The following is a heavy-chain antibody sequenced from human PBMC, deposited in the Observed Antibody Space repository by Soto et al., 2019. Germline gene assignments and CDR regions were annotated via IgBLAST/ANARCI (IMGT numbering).Heavy chain of an antibody. CDR2: IWYDGSNE. CDR1: GFSISSYG. D-gene: IGHD3-10*01. Sequence: GGSLRLSCVASGFSISSYGMQWVRKAPGKGLEWVALIWYDGSNEKYADSVRGRFTISKDNSRNTVNLQMNSLRAEDTAVYYCGRALAGVPEACDTWGQGTTVTVSS. CDR3: GRALAGVPEACDT. J-gene: IGHJ3*02. V-gene: IGHV3-33*01.